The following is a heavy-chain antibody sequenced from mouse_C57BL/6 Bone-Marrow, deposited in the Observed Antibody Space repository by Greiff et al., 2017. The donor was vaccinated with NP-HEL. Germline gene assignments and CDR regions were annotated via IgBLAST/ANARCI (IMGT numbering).Heavy chain of an antibody. D-gene: IGHD1-1*01. V-gene: IGHV1-82*01. CDR1: GYAFSSSW. J-gene: IGHJ3*01. CDR3: ARGDGSPSWFAY. CDR2: IYPGDGDT. Sequence: VKLQQSGPELVKPGASVKISCKASGYAFSSSWMNWVKQRPGKGLEWIGRIYPGDGDTNYNGKFKGKATLTADKSSSTAYMQLSSLTSEDSAVYFCARGDGSPSWFAYWGQGTLVTVSA.